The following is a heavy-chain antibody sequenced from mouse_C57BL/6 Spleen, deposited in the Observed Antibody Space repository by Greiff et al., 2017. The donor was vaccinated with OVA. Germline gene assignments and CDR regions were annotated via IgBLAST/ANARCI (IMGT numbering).Heavy chain of an antibody. CDR2: ISYDGSN. CDR1: GYSITSGYY. CDR3: ATYYSNYVPFAY. Sequence: EVKLVESGPGLVKPSQSLSLTCSVTGYSITSGYYWNWIRQFPGNKLEWMGYISYDGSNNYNPSLKNRISITRDTSKNQFFLKLNSVTTEDTATYYCATYYSNYVPFAYWGQGTLVTVSA. D-gene: IGHD2-5*01. V-gene: IGHV3-6*01. J-gene: IGHJ3*01.